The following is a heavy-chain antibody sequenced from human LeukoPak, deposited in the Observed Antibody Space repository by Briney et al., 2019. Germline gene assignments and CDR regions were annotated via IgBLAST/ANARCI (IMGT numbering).Heavy chain of an antibody. Sequence: SETLSLTCTVSGGSTSSYYWSWIRQPPGKGLEWIGYIYYSGSTNYNPSLKSRVTISVDTSKNQFSLKLSSVTAADTAVYYCARALGPYYDFWSGYPPYYYYYGMDVWGQGATVTVSS. D-gene: IGHD3-3*01. V-gene: IGHV4-59*01. CDR1: GGSTSSYY. CDR3: ARALGPYYDFWSGYPPYYYYYGMDV. J-gene: IGHJ6*02. CDR2: IYYSGST.